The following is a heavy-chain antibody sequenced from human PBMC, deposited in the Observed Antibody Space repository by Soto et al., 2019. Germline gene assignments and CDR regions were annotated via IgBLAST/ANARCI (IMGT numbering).Heavy chain of an antibody. CDR2: ISYDGSNK. J-gene: IGHJ3*02. CDR1: GFTFSSYA. CDR3: ARGVFCSGGSCYSDDAFDI. V-gene: IGHV3-30-3*01. D-gene: IGHD2-15*01. Sequence: QVQLVESGGGVVQPGRSLRLSCAASGFTFSSYAMHWVRQAPGKGLEWVAVISYDGSNKYYAESVKGRFTISRDNSKNTLYLQMNSLRAEDTAVYYCARGVFCSGGSCYSDDAFDIWGQGTMVTVSS.